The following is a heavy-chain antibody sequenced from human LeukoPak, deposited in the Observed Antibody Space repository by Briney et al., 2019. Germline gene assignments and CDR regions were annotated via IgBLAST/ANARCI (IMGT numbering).Heavy chain of an antibody. CDR1: GGSISSYY. CDR3: ARVRIAAAGWGYFDY. D-gene: IGHD6-13*01. V-gene: IGHV4-59*08. CDR2: IYYSGST. J-gene: IGHJ4*02. Sequence: PSETLSLTCTVSGGSISSYYWSWIRQPPGKGLEWIGYIYYSGSTNYNPSLKSRVTISVDTSKNQFSLKLSSVTAADTAVYYCARVRIAAAGWGYFDYWGQGTLVTVSS.